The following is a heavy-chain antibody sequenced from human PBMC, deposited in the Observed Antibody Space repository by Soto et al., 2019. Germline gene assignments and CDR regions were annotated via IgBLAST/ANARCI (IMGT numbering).Heavy chain of an antibody. CDR3: ARGYCSSTSCQRSHYYYYYMDV. CDR2: INAGNGNT. D-gene: IGHD2-2*01. Sequence: ASVKVSCKASGYTFTSYAMHWVRQAPGQRLEWMGWINAGNGNTKYSQKFQGRVTITRDTSASTAYMELSSLRSEDTAVYYCARGYCSSTSCQRSHYYYYYMDVWGKGTTVTVSS. CDR1: GYTFTSYA. J-gene: IGHJ6*03. V-gene: IGHV1-3*01.